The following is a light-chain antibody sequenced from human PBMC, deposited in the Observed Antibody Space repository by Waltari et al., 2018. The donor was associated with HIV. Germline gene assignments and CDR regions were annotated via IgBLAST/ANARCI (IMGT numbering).Light chain of an antibody. CDR3: MQATQFPLT. J-gene: IGKJ5*01. CDR1: HSLVHSDGNIY. Sequence: EIVMTQSPPSSPVILGQPASISCRSSHSLVHSDGNIYLSWLQQRPGQPPRLLIYKTSTRFSGVRERFSGSGTGRDFTLKISRVEVEDVATYYCMQATQFPLTFGQGTRLEIK. CDR2: KTS. V-gene: IGKV2-24*01.